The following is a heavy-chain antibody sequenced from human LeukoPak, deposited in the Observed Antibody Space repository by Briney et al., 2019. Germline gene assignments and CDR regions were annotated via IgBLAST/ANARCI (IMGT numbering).Heavy chain of an antibody. J-gene: IGHJ4*02. CDR2: ISSSSSYI. CDR1: GFTFSRYG. Sequence: PGGSLRLSCAASGFTFSRYGMHWVRQAPGKGLEWVSSISSSSSYIYYADSVKGRFTISRDNAKNSLYLQMNSLRAEDTAVYYCARDSLSFGDYGEDYFDYWGQGTLVTVSS. CDR3: ARDSLSFGDYGEDYFDY. V-gene: IGHV3-21*01. D-gene: IGHD4-17*01.